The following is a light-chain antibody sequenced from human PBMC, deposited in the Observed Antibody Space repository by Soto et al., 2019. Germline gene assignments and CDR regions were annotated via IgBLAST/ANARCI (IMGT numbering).Light chain of an antibody. J-gene: IGKJ2*01. CDR1: QSLLHSNGYTY. V-gene: IGKV2-28*01. CDR2: LGS. CDR3: MQALQTPRT. Sequence: DIVRTQSPLSLPVTPGEPASISSGSSQSLLHSNGYTYLDWYLQKPGQSPQLLIYLGSNRASGVPDRFSGSGSGTDFTLKISRVEAEDVGVYYCMQALQTPRTFGQGTKLEIK.